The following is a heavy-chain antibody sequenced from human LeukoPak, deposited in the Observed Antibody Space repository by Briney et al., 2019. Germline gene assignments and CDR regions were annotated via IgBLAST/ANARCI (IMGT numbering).Heavy chain of an antibody. V-gene: IGHV3-48*04. CDR1: GFTFTSYS. CDR2: ISSSGSTT. Sequence: QPGGSLRLSCAASGFTFTSYSMNWVRQAPGKGLEWVSYISSSGSTTYYADSVKGRFTISRDNAKNSLYLQMNSLRAEDTAVYYCARDQYLSGSLPQFDYWGQGTLVTVSS. CDR3: ARDQYLSGSLPQFDY. D-gene: IGHD1-26*01. J-gene: IGHJ4*02.